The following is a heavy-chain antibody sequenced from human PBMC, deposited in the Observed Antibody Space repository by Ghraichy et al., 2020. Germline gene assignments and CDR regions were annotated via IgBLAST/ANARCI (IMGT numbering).Heavy chain of an antibody. Sequence: ETLSLTCTVSGGSITSYYWSWIRQPPGKGLEWIGYVHHSGTTTYNPSLKSRVTISVDTSTNQFSLKLSSLTAADTAVYYCATGGGGNSYGHGGWFDPWGQGTLVTVSS. J-gene: IGHJ5*02. V-gene: IGHV4-59*01. CDR1: GGSITSYY. CDR2: VHHSGTT. D-gene: IGHD5-18*01. CDR3: ATGGGGNSYGHGGWFDP.